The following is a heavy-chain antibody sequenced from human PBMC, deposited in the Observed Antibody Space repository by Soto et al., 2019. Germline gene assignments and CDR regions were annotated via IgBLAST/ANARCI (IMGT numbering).Heavy chain of an antibody. CDR1: GFSLSTSGVG. Sequence: QITLKESGPTLVKPTQTLTLTCTFSGFSLSTSGVGVGWIRQPPGKALEWLALIYWDDDKRYSPSLKSRLTITKDTSKSQVVLTMTNMDPVDTATYYCAHSSYSRGWYTAVGFDYWGQGTLVTVSS. V-gene: IGHV2-5*02. CDR3: AHSSYSRGWYTAVGFDY. J-gene: IGHJ4*02. D-gene: IGHD6-19*01. CDR2: IYWDDDK.